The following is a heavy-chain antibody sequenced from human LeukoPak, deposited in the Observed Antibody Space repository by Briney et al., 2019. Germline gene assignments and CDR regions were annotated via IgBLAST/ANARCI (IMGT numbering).Heavy chain of an antibody. CDR2: ISYDGSNK. Sequence: GGSLRLSCAASGFTFSSYGMHWVRQAPGKGLEWVAVISYDGSNKYYADSVKGLFTISRDNSKNTLYLQMNSLRAEDTAVYYCAKDEVRIVGATTWVWALSIDYWGQGTLVTVSS. J-gene: IGHJ4*02. CDR1: GFTFSSYG. CDR3: AKDEVRIVGATTWVWALSIDY. V-gene: IGHV3-30*18. D-gene: IGHD1-26*01.